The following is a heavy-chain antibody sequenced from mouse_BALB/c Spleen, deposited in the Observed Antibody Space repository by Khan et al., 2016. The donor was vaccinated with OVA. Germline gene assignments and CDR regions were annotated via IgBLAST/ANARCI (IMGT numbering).Heavy chain of an antibody. D-gene: IGHD1-2*01. J-gene: IGHJ2*01. CDR2: ISYSGST. CDR3: ARTARIKY. V-gene: IGHV3-2*02. Sequence: EVELVESGPGLVKPSQSLSLTCTVTGYSITSGYGWNWIRQFPGNKLEWMGYISYSGSTNYNPSLKSRISITRDTSKNQFFLRLNSVTTEDTATYYCARTARIKYWGQGTTRTVSS. CDR1: GYSITSGYG.